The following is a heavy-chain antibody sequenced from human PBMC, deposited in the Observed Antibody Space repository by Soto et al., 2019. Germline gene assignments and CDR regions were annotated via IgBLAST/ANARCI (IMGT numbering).Heavy chain of an antibody. Sequence: QVQLVQSGAEVKKPGSSVKVSCKASGGTFSNHAISWVRQAPGQGLEWMGGIVPMFGTSNYAQKFQGRVTTTADKSTNTAYMELSSLTSEDTAVYYCARGDDFDYYYGVDVWDQGTTVTVSS. V-gene: IGHV1-69*06. J-gene: IGHJ6*02. D-gene: IGHD3-16*01. CDR2: IVPMFGTS. CDR1: GGTFSNHA. CDR3: ARGDDFDYYYGVDV.